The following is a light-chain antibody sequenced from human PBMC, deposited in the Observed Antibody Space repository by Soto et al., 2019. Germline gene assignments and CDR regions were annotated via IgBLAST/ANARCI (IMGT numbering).Light chain of an antibody. CDR3: LQVNVCPSS. Sequence: AAEGERVDLACRASQSISSWLAWYQQKPGKAPNLLIYDASTLHSGVPSRFSGGGAGRDLTLTIITLQPENFATDFCLQVNVCPSSFAGGTKVDIK. CDR1: QSISSW. J-gene: IGKJ4*01. V-gene: IGKV1D-12*01. CDR2: DAS.